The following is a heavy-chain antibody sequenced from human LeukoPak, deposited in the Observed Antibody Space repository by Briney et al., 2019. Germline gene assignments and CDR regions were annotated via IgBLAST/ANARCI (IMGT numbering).Heavy chain of an antibody. J-gene: IGHJ4*02. CDR1: GASITSYY. D-gene: IGHD3-3*01. CDR3: ARRFLGVEFDY. V-gene: IGHV4-59*01. CDR2: ITNSGST. Sequence: PPETLSLTCTVSGASITSYYWGWIRQPPVKGLEWIGSITNSGSTNYNPSLKSRVTISLDTSKNQFSLKLSSVTAADTAVYYCARRFLGVEFDYWGQGTLVTVSS.